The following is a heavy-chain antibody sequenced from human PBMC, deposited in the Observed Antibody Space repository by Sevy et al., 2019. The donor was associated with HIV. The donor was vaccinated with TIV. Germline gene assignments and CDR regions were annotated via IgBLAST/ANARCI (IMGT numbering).Heavy chain of an antibody. CDR1: GGSISSYY. D-gene: IGHD3-3*01. Sequence: SETLSLTCTVSGGSISSYYWSLIRQPPGKGLEWIGYISYSGSTNYNPSLKSRVTISIDTSKNQFSLKLSSMTAADTAVYYCARKGVSAYDDTFDPWGQGTLVTVSS. J-gene: IGHJ5*02. CDR3: ARKGVSAYDDTFDP. V-gene: IGHV4-59*08. CDR2: ISYSGST.